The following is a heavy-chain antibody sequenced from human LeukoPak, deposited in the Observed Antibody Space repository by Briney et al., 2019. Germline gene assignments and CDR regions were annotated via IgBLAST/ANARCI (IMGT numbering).Heavy chain of an antibody. Sequence: GGSLRLSCAASGFTFSSYSMNWVRQAPGKGLEWVSSISSSSTYIYYADSVKGRFTISRDNAKNSLYLQMNSLRAEDTAVFYCARTTITGYYYGMDVWGQGTTVTVSS. CDR3: ARTTITGYYYGMDV. V-gene: IGHV3-21*01. CDR1: GFTFSSYS. CDR2: ISSSSTYI. J-gene: IGHJ6*02. D-gene: IGHD3-10*01.